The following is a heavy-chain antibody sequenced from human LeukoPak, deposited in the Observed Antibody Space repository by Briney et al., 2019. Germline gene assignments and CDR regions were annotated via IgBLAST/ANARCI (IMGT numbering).Heavy chain of an antibody. J-gene: IGHJ6*02. CDR1: GFTFSSYS. CDR3: ARPKYSSSWYSRRGYYYYCMDV. V-gene: IGHV3-21*01. Sequence: NPGGSLRLSCAASGFTFSSYSMNWVRQAPGKGLEWVSSISSSSSYIYYADSVKGRFTISRDNAKNSLYLQMNSLRAEDTAVYYCARPKYSSSWYSRRGYYYYCMDVWGQGTTVTVSS. D-gene: IGHD6-13*01. CDR2: ISSSSSYI.